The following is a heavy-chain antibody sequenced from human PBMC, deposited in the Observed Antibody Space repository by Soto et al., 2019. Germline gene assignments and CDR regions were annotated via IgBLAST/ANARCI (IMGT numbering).Heavy chain of an antibody. Sequence: SETLSLTCTVSGGSISSGGYYWSWIRQHPGKGLEWIGYIYYSGSTYYNPSLKSRVTISVDTSKNQFSLKLSSVTAADTAVYYCARDRVSDFWSGYPWGMDVWGQGTTVTVSS. J-gene: IGHJ6*02. V-gene: IGHV4-31*03. CDR2: IYYSGST. CDR1: GGSISSGGYY. D-gene: IGHD3-3*01. CDR3: ARDRVSDFWSGYPWGMDV.